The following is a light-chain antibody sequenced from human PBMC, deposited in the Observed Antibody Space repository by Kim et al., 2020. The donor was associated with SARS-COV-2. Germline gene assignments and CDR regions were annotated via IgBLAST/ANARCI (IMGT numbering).Light chain of an antibody. CDR1: QSVSSY. CDR3: QQRSNWPPGLT. CDR2: DAS. J-gene: IGKJ4*01. Sequence: PGEGATPSCRASQSVSSYLAWYQQNPGQAPRLLIYDASNRATGIPARFSGSGSGTDFTLTISRLEPEDFAVYYCQQRSNWPPGLTFGGGTKVDIK. V-gene: IGKV3-11*01.